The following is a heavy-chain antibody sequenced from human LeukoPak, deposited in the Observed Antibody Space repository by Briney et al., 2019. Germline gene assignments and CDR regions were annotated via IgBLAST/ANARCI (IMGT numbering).Heavy chain of an antibody. CDR1: GFTFSSYA. CDR2: ISFDGGRT. Sequence: GRSLRLSCAASGFTFSSYAMSWVRQAPGKGPEWVSTISFDGGRTYYADSVKGRFTVSRDTSKNTLYLQMNSLRAEDTAVYYCARKGIGSSRYQNMDVWGKGTTVTVSS. D-gene: IGHD6-25*01. J-gene: IGHJ6*03. CDR3: ARKGIGSSRYQNMDV. V-gene: IGHV3-23*01.